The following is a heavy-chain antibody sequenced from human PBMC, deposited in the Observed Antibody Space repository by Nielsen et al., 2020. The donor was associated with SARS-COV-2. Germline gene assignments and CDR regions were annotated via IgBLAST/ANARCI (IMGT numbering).Heavy chain of an antibody. CDR3: AREVRIAVAGYYYYYGMDV. CDR2: IYSGGST. J-gene: IGHJ6*02. V-gene: IGHV3-53*04. D-gene: IGHD6-19*01. Sequence: GESLKISCAASGFTVSSNYMSWVRQAPGKGLEWVSVIYSGGSTYYADSVKGRFTISRHNSKNTLYLQMSSLRAEDTAVYYCAREVRIAVAGYYYYYGMDVWGQGTTVTVSS. CDR1: GFTVSSNY.